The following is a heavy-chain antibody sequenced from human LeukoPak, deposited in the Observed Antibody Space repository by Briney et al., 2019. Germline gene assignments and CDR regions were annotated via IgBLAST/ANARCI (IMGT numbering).Heavy chain of an antibody. D-gene: IGHD4-11*01. CDR1: GGSISSRNW. CDR2: ISHSGNT. CDR3: AKMTPVTSFQLLVLDS. J-gene: IGHJ4*02. V-gene: IGHV4-4*02. Sequence: SETLSLTCAVSGGSISSRNWWTWVRQPPGKGLEWIGEISHSGNTNSNPSLESRVTVSVDNSKNQFSLKLSSVTAADTAVYYCAKMTPVTSFQLLVLDSWGPGTLVTISS.